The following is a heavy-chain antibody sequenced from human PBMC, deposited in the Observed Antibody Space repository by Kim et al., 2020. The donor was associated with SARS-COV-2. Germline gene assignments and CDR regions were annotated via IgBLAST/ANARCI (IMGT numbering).Heavy chain of an antibody. V-gene: IGHV3-66*02. CDR3: ARGSPIGNGLVPYYYYYYGMDV. D-gene: IGHD1-26*01. CDR1: GFTVSSNY. Sequence: GGSLRLSCAASGFTVSSNYMSWVRQAPGKGLEWVSVIYSGGSTYYADSVKGRFTISRDNSKNTLYLQMNSLRAEDTAVYYCARGSPIGNGLVPYYYYYYGMDVWGQGTTVTVSS. CDR2: IYSGGST. J-gene: IGHJ6*02.